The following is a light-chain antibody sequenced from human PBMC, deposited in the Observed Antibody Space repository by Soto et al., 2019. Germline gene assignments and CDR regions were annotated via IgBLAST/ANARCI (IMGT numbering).Light chain of an antibody. J-gene: IGKJ5*01. Sequence: DIQMTQSPSTLSGSVVDRVTISCRASQTISSWLALYQQKPGKAPKLLIYKASTLKSGVPSRFSGSGSGTEFTPTISSLQPDDFATYYCQHYNSYSEAFGQGTRLEIK. CDR2: KAS. V-gene: IGKV1-5*03. CDR3: QHYNSYSEA. CDR1: QTISSW.